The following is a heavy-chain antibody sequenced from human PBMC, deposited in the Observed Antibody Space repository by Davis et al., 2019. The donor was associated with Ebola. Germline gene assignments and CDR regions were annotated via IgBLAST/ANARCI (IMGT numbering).Heavy chain of an antibody. CDR1: GYSFTSYW. V-gene: IGHV5-51*01. CDR2: IYTGDSDT. D-gene: IGHD1-20*01. J-gene: IGHJ3*02. Sequence: GGSLRLSCKGSGYSFTSYWIGWVRQMPGKGLEWMGIIYTGDSDTRYSPSFRGQVTISADKSIRTAYLQWSSLKASDTAIYYCASLRRTITGMDDAFDIWGQGTMVTVSS. CDR3: ASLRRTITGMDDAFDI.